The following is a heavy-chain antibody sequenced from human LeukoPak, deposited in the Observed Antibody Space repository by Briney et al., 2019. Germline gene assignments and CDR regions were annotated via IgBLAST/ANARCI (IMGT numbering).Heavy chain of an antibody. J-gene: IGHJ6*02. Sequence: SETLSLTCTVSGGSISSYYWSWIRQPAGKGLEWIGRIYTSGSTNYKPSLKSRVTMPVETYKNQFSLKLSSVTAADTAVYYCARHIVSCSGGSCYSYYYYGMDVWGQGTTVTVSS. CDR2: IYTSGST. V-gene: IGHV4-4*07. D-gene: IGHD2-15*01. CDR3: ARHIVSCSGGSCYSYYYYGMDV. CDR1: GGSISSYY.